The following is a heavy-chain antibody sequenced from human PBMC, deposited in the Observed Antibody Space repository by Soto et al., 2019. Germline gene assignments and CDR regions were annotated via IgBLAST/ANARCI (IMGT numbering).Heavy chain of an antibody. Sequence: ASVKVSCKASGYTFTSYGISWVRQAPGQGLEWMGWISAYNGNTNYAQKLQGRVTMTTDTSTSTAYMELRSLRSDDTAVYYCARTSEYDSSGHGAFDIWGQGTMVTVS. CDR1: GYTFTSYG. CDR3: ARTSEYDSSGHGAFDI. CDR2: ISAYNGNT. D-gene: IGHD3-22*01. J-gene: IGHJ3*02. V-gene: IGHV1-18*04.